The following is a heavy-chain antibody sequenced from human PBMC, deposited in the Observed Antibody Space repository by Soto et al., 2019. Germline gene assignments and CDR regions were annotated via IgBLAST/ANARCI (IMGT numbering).Heavy chain of an antibody. CDR3: ARDGSGGTAFRGFCDY. J-gene: IGHJ4*02. D-gene: IGHD2-15*01. V-gene: IGHV3-33*01. Sequence: QEHLVESGGGVVQPGRSLRLSCAASGSIFSGYGMHWVRQAPGKGLEWVAVIWYDGSNKYYADSVKGRFTISRDNSKTMLYLQMDSLRAEDTAVYYCARDGSGGTAFRGFCDYWGQGTLVTVSS. CDR2: IWYDGSNK. CDR1: GSIFSGYG.